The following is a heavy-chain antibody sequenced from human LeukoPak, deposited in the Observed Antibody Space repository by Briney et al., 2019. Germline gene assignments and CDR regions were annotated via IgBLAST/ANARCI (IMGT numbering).Heavy chain of an antibody. V-gene: IGHV1-18*01. J-gene: IGHJ4*02. CDR1: GYTFTSYG. CDR2: ISAYNGNT. CDR3: ARIPRLAVAGFGIPPNDY. Sequence: GASVKVSCKASGYTFTSYGISGVRQAPGQGLEWMGWISAYNGNTNYAQKLQGRVTMTTDTSTSTAYMELRSLRSDDTAVYYCARIPRLAVAGFGIPPNDYWGQGTLVTVSS. D-gene: IGHD6-19*01.